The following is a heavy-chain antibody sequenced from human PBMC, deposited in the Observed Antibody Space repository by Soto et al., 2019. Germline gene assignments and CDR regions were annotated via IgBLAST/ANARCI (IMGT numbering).Heavy chain of an antibody. CDR1: GFSVSATS. CDR2: MHRGGTT. J-gene: IGHJ4*02. CDR3: ARVNTTLVEHFDC. D-gene: IGHD5-18*01. Sequence: GGSLSLSCVVSGFSVSATSIFWVRQATGKGLEWVSLMHRGGTTDNADSVKGRFTTSRDKSKNTLYLHMNGLRVEDTAVYYCARVNTTLVEHFDCWGQGTLVTVSS. V-gene: IGHV3-53*01.